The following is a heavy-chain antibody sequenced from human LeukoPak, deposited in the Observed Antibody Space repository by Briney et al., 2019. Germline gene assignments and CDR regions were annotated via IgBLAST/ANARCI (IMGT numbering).Heavy chain of an antibody. Sequence: GGSLRLSCAVSGFTFSSYWMHWVRQAPGKGLVWVSRIDRDGSRIDYADSVKGRFTISRDNGKNTLFLQMNSLRAEDAAVYYCVRGNDYGGPHYWGQGTLVTVSS. CDR2: IDRDGSRI. J-gene: IGHJ4*02. CDR1: GFTFSSYW. CDR3: VRGNDYGGPHY. V-gene: IGHV3-74*01. D-gene: IGHD5-12*01.